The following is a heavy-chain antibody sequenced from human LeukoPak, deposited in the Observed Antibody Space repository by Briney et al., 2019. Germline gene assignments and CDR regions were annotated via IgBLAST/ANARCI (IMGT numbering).Heavy chain of an antibody. Sequence: NPSETLSLTCAVYGGSFSGYYWSWIRQPPGKGLEWIGEINHSGSTNYNPSLKSRVTISVDTSKNQFSLKLSSVTAADTAVYYCARGRDKDFWSGYYDYWGQGTLVTVSS. CDR1: GGSFSGYY. CDR2: INHSGST. CDR3: ARGRDKDFWSGYYDY. D-gene: IGHD3-3*01. V-gene: IGHV4-34*01. J-gene: IGHJ4*02.